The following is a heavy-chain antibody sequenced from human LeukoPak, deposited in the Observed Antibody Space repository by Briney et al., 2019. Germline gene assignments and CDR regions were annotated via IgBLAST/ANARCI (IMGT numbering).Heavy chain of an antibody. J-gene: IGHJ4*02. Sequence: GGSLRLSCAASGFTFSSYSMNWVRQAPGKGLEWVSSISSSSSYIYYADSVKGRFTISRDNAKNSLYLQMNSLRAEDTAVYYCARGGYDFWSGYSENPLDYWGQGTLVTVPS. D-gene: IGHD3-3*01. V-gene: IGHV3-21*01. CDR1: GFTFSSYS. CDR3: ARGGYDFWSGYSENPLDY. CDR2: ISSSSSYI.